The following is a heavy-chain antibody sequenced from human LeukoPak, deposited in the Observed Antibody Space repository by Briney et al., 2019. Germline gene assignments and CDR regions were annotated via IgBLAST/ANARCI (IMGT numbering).Heavy chain of an antibody. CDR1: GFSLSTSGMR. Sequence: SGPALVKPTQTLTLTCTFSGFSLSTSGMRVSWIRQPPGKALEWLARIHWDDDKYCSTSLKTRLTISKATSKNQVVLTMTNMDPVDTATYYCARINVDTAMVPYFDYWGQGTLVTVSS. J-gene: IGHJ4*02. D-gene: IGHD5-18*01. CDR2: IHWDDDK. V-gene: IGHV2-70*04. CDR3: ARINVDTAMVPYFDY.